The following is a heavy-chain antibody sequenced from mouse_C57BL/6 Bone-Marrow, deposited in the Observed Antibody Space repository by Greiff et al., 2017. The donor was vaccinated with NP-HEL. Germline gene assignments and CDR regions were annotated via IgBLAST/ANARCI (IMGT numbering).Heavy chain of an antibody. CDR1: GFSLSTFGMG. CDR3: ARIEWLLRTSWFAY. J-gene: IGHJ3*01. Sequence: QVTLKVCGPGILQPSQTLSLTCSFSGFSLSTFGMGVGWIRQPSGKGLEWLAHIWWDDDTYSHHSPNSRLTLSKDTSKNQVFLKVANVDTADTTTYYCARIEWLLRTSWFAYWGQGTLVTVTA. CDR2: IWWDDDT. V-gene: IGHV8-8*01. D-gene: IGHD2-3*01.